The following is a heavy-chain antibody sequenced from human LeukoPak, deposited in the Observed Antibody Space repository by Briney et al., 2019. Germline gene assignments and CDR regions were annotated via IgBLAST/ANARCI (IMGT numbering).Heavy chain of an antibody. CDR2: IRYDGSNK. J-gene: IGHJ4*02. D-gene: IGHD3-22*01. CDR3: ARDSRYNYDSSYSGLGDS. CDR1: GFTFSSYG. V-gene: IGHV3-30*02. Sequence: GGSLRLSCAASGFTFSSYGMHWVRQAPGKGLEWVAFIRYDGSNKYYADSVKGQFTISRDNSKNTLYLQMNSLRGEDTAVYYCARDSRYNYDSSYSGLGDSWGQGTLVTVSS.